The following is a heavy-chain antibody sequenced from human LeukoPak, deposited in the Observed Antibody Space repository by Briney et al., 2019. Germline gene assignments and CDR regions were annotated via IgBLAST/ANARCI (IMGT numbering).Heavy chain of an antibody. J-gene: IGHJ4*02. Sequence: ASVKVSCKASGYTFTGYYMHWVRQAPGQGLEWMGWINPNSGGTNYAQKFQGRVTMTRDTSISTAYMELSRLRSDDTAVYYCARTGTDDYGDYIGFDYWGQGTLVTVSS. CDR1: GYTFTGYY. CDR3: ARTGTDDYGDYIGFDY. D-gene: IGHD4-17*01. V-gene: IGHV1-2*02. CDR2: INPNSGGT.